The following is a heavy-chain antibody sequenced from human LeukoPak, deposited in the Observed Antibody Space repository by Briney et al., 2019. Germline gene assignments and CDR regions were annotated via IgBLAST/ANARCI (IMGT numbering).Heavy chain of an antibody. CDR1: GSTISIYS. Sequence: GGSLRLSCAASGSTISIYSMNWVRQAPGKGLEWVSYITGSSSTVYYADSVKGRFTISRDNAKNSLYLQMNSLRAEDTAVYYCASSSGPLDYWGQGTLVTVSS. V-gene: IGHV3-48*04. J-gene: IGHJ4*02. D-gene: IGHD7-27*01. CDR2: ITGSSSTV. CDR3: ASSSGPLDY.